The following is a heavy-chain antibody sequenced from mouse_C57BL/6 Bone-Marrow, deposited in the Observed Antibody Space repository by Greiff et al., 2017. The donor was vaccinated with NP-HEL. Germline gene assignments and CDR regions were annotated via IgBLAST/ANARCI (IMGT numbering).Heavy chain of an antibody. D-gene: IGHD1-1*01. J-gene: IGHJ2*01. Sequence: QVQLQQPGAELVRPGTSVKLSCKASGYTFTSYRWHWVKQRPGQGLEGRGVWDGVDCYTNYNQKFKGKATLTVDTSSSTAYMQLSSLTSENSAVYYCVSGSSYGYWGQGTTLTVSS. V-gene: IGHV1-59*01. CDR1: GYTFTSYR. CDR3: VSGSSYGY. CDR2: WDGVDCYT.